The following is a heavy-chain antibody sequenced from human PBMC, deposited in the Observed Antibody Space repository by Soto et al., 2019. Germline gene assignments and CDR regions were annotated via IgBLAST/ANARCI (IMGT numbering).Heavy chain of an antibody. CDR1: GFSLSTSGVG. CDR3: AHRSFGTAVGAIGPFDY. D-gene: IGHD1-26*01. CDR2: IYWNDDK. J-gene: IGHJ4*02. V-gene: IGHV2-5*01. Sequence: QITLKESGPTLVKPTQTLTLTCTFSGFSLSTSGVGVGWIRQPPGKALEWLALIYWNDDKRYSPSLKSRLTITKDTSKNQVVLTMTNMDPVDTATYYCAHRSFGTAVGAIGPFDYWGQGTLVTVSS.